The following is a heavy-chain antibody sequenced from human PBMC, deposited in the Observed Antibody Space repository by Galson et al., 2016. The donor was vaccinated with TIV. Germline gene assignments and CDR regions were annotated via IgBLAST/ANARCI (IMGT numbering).Heavy chain of an antibody. CDR2: VRTKFDGGAT. V-gene: IGHV3-15*01. Sequence: SLRLSCAVSGFTFSYAWMTWVRQAPGKGLEWVGRVRTKFDGGATDYAAVVQGRFTILRDDSKNMLYLQMKSLTTDDTGVYYCTTDNVVQGEHFYNGMELWGQGTTVVVSS. J-gene: IGHJ6*02. CDR1: GFTFSYAW. CDR3: TTDNVVQGEHFYNGMEL. D-gene: IGHD2/OR15-2a*01.